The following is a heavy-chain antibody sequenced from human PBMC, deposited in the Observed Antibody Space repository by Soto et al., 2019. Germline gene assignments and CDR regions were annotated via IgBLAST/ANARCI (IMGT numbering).Heavy chain of an antibody. CDR2: ISAYNGNT. D-gene: IGHD1-20*01. V-gene: IGHV1-18*01. CDR3: ASVNWNDGNWFDP. Sequence: ASVKVSCKASGYTFTSYGISWVRHAPGQGLEWMGWISAYNGNTNYAQKLQGRVTMTTDTSTSTAYMELRSLRSDDTAVYYCASVNWNDGNWFDPWGQGTLVTVSS. CDR1: GYTFTSYG. J-gene: IGHJ5*02.